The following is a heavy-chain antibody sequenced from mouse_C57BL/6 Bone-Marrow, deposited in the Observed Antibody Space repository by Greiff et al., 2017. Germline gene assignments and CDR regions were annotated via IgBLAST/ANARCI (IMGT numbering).Heavy chain of an antibody. CDR3: TKSHYYGSSYGYFDV. CDR1: GYTFTSYW. J-gene: IGHJ1*03. CDR2: IYPGNSDT. V-gene: IGHV1-5*01. Sequence: VQLQQSGTVLARPGASVKMSCKTSGYTFTSYWMHWVKQRPGQGLEWIGAIYPGNSDTSYNQKFKGKAKLTAVTSASTAYMELSSLTNEDSAVYYCTKSHYYGSSYGYFDVWGTGTTVTVSS. D-gene: IGHD1-1*01.